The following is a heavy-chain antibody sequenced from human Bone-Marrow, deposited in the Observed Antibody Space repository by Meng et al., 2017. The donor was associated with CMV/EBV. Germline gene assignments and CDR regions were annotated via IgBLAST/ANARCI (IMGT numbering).Heavy chain of an antibody. CDR3: ASLDIVVVPAAMYGMDV. Sequence: ASVKVSCKASGYTFTGYYMHWVRQAPGQGLEWMGWINPNSGGTNYAQKFQGRVTMTRDTSISTAYMELSSLRSEDTAVYYCASLDIVVVPAAMYGMDVWGQGTTVTVSS. D-gene: IGHD2-2*01. CDR1: GYTFTGYY. CDR2: INPNSGGT. J-gene: IGHJ6*02. V-gene: IGHV1-2*02.